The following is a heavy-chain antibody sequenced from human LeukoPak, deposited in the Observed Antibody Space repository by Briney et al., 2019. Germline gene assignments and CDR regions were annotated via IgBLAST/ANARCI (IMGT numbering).Heavy chain of an antibody. CDR1: GFTFDDYT. J-gene: IGHJ4*02. D-gene: IGHD3-10*01. Sequence: GGSLRLSCAASGFTFDDYTMHWVRQAPGKGLEWVSLISWDGGSTYYADSVKGRFTISRDNSKNSLYLQMNSLRTEDTALYYCAKDDYGSGRLGYWGQGTLVTVSS. V-gene: IGHV3-43*01. CDR3: AKDDYGSGRLGY. CDR2: ISWDGGST.